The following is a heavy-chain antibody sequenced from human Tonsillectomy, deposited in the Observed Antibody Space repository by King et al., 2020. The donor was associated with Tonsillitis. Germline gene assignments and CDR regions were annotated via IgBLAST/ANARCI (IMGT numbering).Heavy chain of an antibody. CDR1: GGSFSGYY. J-gene: IGHJ6*03. V-gene: IGHV4-34*01. CDR3: ARMLRFLSYYYYYYYMDV. Sequence: VQLQQWGAGLLKPSETLSLTCAVYGGSFSGYYWSWIRQPPGKGLEWIGEINHSGSTNYNPSLKSRVTISVDTSKNQFSLKLSSVTAADTAVYYCARMLRFLSYYYYYYYMDVWGKGTTVTVSS. D-gene: IGHD3-3*01. CDR2: INHSGST.